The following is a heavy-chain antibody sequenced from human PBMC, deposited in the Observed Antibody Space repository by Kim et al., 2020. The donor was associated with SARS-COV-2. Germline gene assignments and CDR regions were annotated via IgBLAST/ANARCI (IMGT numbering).Heavy chain of an antibody. CDR1: GFTFNTFF. Sequence: GGSLRLSCSASGFTFNTFFMQWVRQAPGKGLEYVSGLSSIGDISYYADSVKGRFTISRDNSKNTLFLQMSSLRAEDSAVYYCVKGYNNCEAYWGQGTLVTVSP. CDR3: VKGYNNCEAY. CDR2: LSSIGDIS. D-gene: IGHD5-12*01. V-gene: IGHV3-64D*06. J-gene: IGHJ4*02.